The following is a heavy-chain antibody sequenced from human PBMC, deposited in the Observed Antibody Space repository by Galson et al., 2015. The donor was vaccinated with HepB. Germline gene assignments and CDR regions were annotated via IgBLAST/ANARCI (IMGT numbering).Heavy chain of an antibody. CDR2: IYPGDSDT. CDR1: GYSFTSHW. CDR3: ARSTMRGYCSGGSCYQQFDV. D-gene: IGHD2-15*01. J-gene: IGHJ4*02. V-gene: IGHV5-51*01. Sequence: QSGAEVKKPGESLKISCKGSGYSFTSHWIGWVRQMHGKGLEWMGIIYPGDSDTRYSPSFQGKDTISADKTISTTYLQWSSLKASETAMYYCARSTMRGYCSGGSCYQQFDVWGQGTLVTVSS.